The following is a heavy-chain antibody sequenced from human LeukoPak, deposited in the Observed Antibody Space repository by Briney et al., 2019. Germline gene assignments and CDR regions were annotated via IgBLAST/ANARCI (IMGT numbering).Heavy chain of an antibody. CDR1: GFTFSSYG. V-gene: IGHV3-30*18. J-gene: IGHJ4*02. CDR3: AKAGSSGSPDY. CDR2: ISYDGSNK. D-gene: IGHD1-26*01. Sequence: GRSLRLSCAASGFTFSSYGMHWVRQAPGKGLEWVAVISYDGSNKYYADSVKGRFTISRDNSKNTLYLQMNSLRAEDTAVYYCAKAGSSGSPDYWGQGTLVTVSS.